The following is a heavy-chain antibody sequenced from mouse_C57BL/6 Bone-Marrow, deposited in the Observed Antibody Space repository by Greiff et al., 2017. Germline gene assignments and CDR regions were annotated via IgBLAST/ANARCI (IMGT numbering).Heavy chain of an antibody. V-gene: IGHV2-9*01. CDR3: AKHGEITTVVNWYFDV. D-gene: IGHD1-1*01. CDR2: IWGGGST. CDR1: GFSLTSYG. J-gene: IGHJ1*03. Sequence: VKVVESGPGLVAPSQSLSITCTVSGFSLTSYGVDWVRQPPGKGLEWLGVIWGGGSTNYNSALMSRLSISKDNSKSQVFLKMNSLQTDDTAMYYCAKHGEITTVVNWYFDVWGTGTTVTVSS.